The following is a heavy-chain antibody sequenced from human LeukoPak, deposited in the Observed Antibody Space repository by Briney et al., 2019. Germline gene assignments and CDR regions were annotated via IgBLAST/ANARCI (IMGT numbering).Heavy chain of an antibody. CDR2: ISSNGGST. CDR3: AREVKMATIRLPPDY. V-gene: IGHV3-64*01. D-gene: IGHD5-24*01. Sequence: GGSLRLSCAASGFTFSSYAMHWVRQAPGRGLEYVSAISSNGGSTYYANSVKGRFTISRDNSKSTLYLQMGSLRAEDMAVYYCAREVKMATIRLPPDYWGQGTLVTASS. J-gene: IGHJ4*02. CDR1: GFTFSSYA.